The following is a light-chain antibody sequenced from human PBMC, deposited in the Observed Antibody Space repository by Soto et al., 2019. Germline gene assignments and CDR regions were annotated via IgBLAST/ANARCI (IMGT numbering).Light chain of an antibody. Sequence: EIVMTQSPATLSVSPGERVTLSCRASQSVSVDLAWYQQRPGQAPRLLIYGASTRATGIPVRFSGSGSGTEFSLTISSLQSEDFAFYYCQQYNNWPPWTFGKGTKVDIK. CDR1: QSVSVD. V-gene: IGKV3-15*01. CDR3: QQYNNWPPWT. J-gene: IGKJ1*01. CDR2: GAS.